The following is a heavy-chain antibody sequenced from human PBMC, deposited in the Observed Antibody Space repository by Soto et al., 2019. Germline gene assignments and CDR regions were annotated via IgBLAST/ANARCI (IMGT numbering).Heavy chain of an antibody. D-gene: IGHD6-19*01. Sequence: PGGSLRLSCAASGFTFSSYGMHWVRQAPGKGLEWVAVIRYDGSNKYYADSVKGRFTISRDNSKNTLYLQMNSLRAEDTAVYYCARVLLGSGWYSYYYYGMDVWGQGTTVTVSS. V-gene: IGHV3-33*01. CDR2: IRYDGSNK. CDR1: GFTFSSYG. CDR3: ARVLLGSGWYSYYYYGMDV. J-gene: IGHJ6*02.